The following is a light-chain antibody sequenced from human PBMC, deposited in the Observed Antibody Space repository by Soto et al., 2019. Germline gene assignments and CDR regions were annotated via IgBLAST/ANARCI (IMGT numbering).Light chain of an antibody. Sequence: DIQMTQSPSSVSASVGDIVTITCRATQVISSCLAWYQQKPGKAPKLLIYATSNLQSVVPSRFSGSGSGTDFTLTITSLHPEDFATYYCQQANSFPYTFGQGTKLDLK. CDR1: QVISSC. V-gene: IGKV1-12*01. J-gene: IGKJ2*01. CDR3: QQANSFPYT. CDR2: ATS.